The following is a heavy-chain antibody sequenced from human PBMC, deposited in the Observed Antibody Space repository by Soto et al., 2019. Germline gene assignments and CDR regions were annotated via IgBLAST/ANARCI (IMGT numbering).Heavy chain of an antibody. J-gene: IGHJ5*02. CDR1: GGTFSTYT. CDR2: VIPIIGII. CDR3: AGDPDSHYNDSHASSYP. D-gene: IGHD4-4*01. V-gene: IGHV1-69*04. Sequence: SVKVSCKASGGTFSTYTITWVRQAPGQGLEWMGRVIPIIGIINYAQKFQGRVTISADKFMGTAYMELTGLRSDDTAVYYCAGDPDSHYNDSHASSYPWGQGTLVTVSS.